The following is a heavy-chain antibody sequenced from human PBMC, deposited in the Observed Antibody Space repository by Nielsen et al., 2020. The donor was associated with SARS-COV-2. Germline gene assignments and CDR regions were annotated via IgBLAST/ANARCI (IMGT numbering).Heavy chain of an antibody. Sequence: ASVKVSCKASGYTFTSYGISWVRQAPGQGLEWMGWISAYNGNTNYAQKLQGRVTMTTDTSTSTAYMELRSLRSDDTAVYYCARSTYIVVVVAAYYYYGMDVWGQGTTVTVSS. J-gene: IGHJ6*02. D-gene: IGHD2-15*01. CDR3: ARSTYIVVVVAAYYYYGMDV. CDR1: GYTFTSYG. CDR2: ISAYNGNT. V-gene: IGHV1-18*01.